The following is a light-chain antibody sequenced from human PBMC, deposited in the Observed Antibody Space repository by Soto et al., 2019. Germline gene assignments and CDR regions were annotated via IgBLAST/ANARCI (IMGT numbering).Light chain of an antibody. J-gene: IGKJ1*01. CDR2: KAS. CDR3: QQYNSYSPT. V-gene: IGKV1-5*03. CDR1: QSISVW. Sequence: DIQRTQSPSTLSASVGDRVTITCRASQSISVWLAWYQQKAGKAPNLLIYKASRLESGVPSRSSGSGSETEFTLTISGLQPGDSATYYCQQYNSYSPTFGQGTKV.